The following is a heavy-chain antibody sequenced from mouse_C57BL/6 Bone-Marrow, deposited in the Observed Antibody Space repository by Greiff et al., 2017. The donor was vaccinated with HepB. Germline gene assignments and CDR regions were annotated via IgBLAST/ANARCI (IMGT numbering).Heavy chain of an antibody. CDR2: ILPGSGST. V-gene: IGHV1-9*01. CDR3: ARPSRPTLVGPMAY. D-gene: IGHD1-1*01. Sequence: QVQLQQSGAELMKPGASVKLSCKATGYTFTGYWIEWVKQRPGHGLEWIGEILPGSGSTNYNEKFKGKATFTADTSSNTAYMQLSSLTTEDSAFYYCARPSRPTLVGPMAYWGQGTSVTVSS. J-gene: IGHJ4*01. CDR1: GYTFTGYW.